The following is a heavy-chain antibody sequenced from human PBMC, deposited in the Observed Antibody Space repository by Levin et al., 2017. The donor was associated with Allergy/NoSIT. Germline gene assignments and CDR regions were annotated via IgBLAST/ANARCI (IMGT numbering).Heavy chain of an antibody. V-gene: IGHV3-30*18. Sequence: GGSLRLSCAVSGFTFSTYGMHWVRQAPGKGLEWVTLISYDGSNKYYADSVKGRLTISRDNSKNTLYLQMNSLRAEDTAVYYCAKAQRIYDSSGYYQGDYFDYWGQGTLVTVPS. CDR2: ISYDGSNK. CDR1: GFTFSTYG. D-gene: IGHD3-22*01. CDR3: AKAQRIYDSSGYYQGDYFDY. J-gene: IGHJ4*02.